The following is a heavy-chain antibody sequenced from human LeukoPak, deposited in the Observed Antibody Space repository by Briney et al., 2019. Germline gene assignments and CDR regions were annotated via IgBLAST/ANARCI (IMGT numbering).Heavy chain of an antibody. Sequence: ASVKVSCKTSGYTFTTFGITWVRQAPRQGLEWMGWINGYNGYTNYAQRFQGRVSMTTDTSTGTAYMELGSLSSDDTAVYYCARNTSTTHYDYWGQGTLVTVSS. D-gene: IGHD2-15*01. V-gene: IGHV1-18*01. CDR1: GYTFTTFG. CDR3: ARNTSTTHYDY. CDR2: INGYNGYT. J-gene: IGHJ4*02.